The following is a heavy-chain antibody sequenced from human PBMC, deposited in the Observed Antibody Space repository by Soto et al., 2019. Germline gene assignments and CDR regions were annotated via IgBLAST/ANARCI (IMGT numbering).Heavy chain of an antibody. V-gene: IGHV4-59*01. CDR1: GDSISRYY. J-gene: IGHJ4*02. CDR3: ATGEPRGHDY. D-gene: IGHD7-27*01. Sequence: SETLSLTCSVSGDSISRYYCTWIRQPPGKGLEWIGSTSYRGTTRYNPSLKSRLTISLDTSKNQFSLNLSSVTTADAAVYYCATGEPRGHDYWGQGTLVTVSS. CDR2: TSYRGTT.